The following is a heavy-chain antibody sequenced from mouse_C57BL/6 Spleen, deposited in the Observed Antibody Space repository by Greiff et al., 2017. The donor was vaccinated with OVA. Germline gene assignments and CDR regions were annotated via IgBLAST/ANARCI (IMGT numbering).Heavy chain of an antibody. CDR1: GFSLTSYA. CDR2: IWTGGGT. D-gene: IGHD1-1*01. CDR3: ASPKDYGSRNYAMDY. Sequence: VKLMESGPGLVAPSQSLSITCTVSGFSLTSYAISWVRQPPGKGLEWLGVIWTGGGTNYNSALKSRLSISKDNSKSQVFLKMNSLQTDDTARYYCASPKDYGSRNYAMDYWGQGTSVTVSS. J-gene: IGHJ4*01. V-gene: IGHV2-9-1*01.